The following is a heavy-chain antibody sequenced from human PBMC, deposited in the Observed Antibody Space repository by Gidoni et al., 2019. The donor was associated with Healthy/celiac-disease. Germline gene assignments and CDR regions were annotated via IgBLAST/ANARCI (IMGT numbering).Heavy chain of an antibody. CDR2: IYYSGSP. V-gene: IGHV4-39*01. CDR1: GGSISSSSYY. Sequence: QLQLQESGPGLVKPSETLSLTCTVYGGSISSSSYYWGWIRQPPGKGLEWIGSIYYSGSPYYNPSLKSRVTISVDTSKNQFSLKLSSVTAADTAVYYCASSYYDILTGYYHDAFDIWGQGTMVTVSS. J-gene: IGHJ3*02. D-gene: IGHD3-9*01. CDR3: ASSYYDILTGYYHDAFDI.